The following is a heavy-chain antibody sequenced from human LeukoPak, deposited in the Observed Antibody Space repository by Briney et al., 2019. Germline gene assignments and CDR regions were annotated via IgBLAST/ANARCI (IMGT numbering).Heavy chain of an antibody. D-gene: IGHD6-13*01. J-gene: IGHJ4*02. Sequence: GGSLRLSCVASGFTFSGYWMSWVRQAPGKGLEWVANINKDGSEKYYVDSVKGRFTISRDNSKNTLYLQMNSLRAEDTAVYYCAKYQQLLPKCYFDYWGQGTLVTVSS. CDR2: INKDGSEK. V-gene: IGHV3-7*03. CDR1: GFTFSGYW. CDR3: AKYQQLLPKCYFDY.